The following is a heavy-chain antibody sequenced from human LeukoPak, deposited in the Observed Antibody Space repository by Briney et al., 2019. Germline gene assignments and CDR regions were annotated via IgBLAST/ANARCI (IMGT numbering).Heavy chain of an antibody. J-gene: IGHJ6*03. Sequence: PSETLSLTCAVYGGSFSGYYWSWIRQPPGKGLEWIGYIHYSGSTNYNPSLKSRVTISVDTSKNQFSLKLSSVTAADTAVYYCARTTEGGYTYGYFYYYYMDVWGKGTTVTISS. CDR2: IHYSGST. CDR1: GGSFSGYY. CDR3: ARTTEGGYTYGYFYYYYMDV. V-gene: IGHV4-59*01. D-gene: IGHD5-18*01.